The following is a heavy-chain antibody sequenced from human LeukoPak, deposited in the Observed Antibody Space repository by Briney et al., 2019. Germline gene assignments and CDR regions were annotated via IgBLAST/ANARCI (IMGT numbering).Heavy chain of an antibody. CDR3: ARARILNNWFDP. V-gene: IGHV4-59*01. CDR1: GDSISSYY. CDR2: IFNNGNT. Sequence: SETLSLTCTVSGDSISSYYWSWIRQPPGKGLEWIGYIFNNGNTIYNPSLKSRVTISVDTSKNQFSLKLSSVTAADTAVYYCARARILNNWFDPWGQGTLVTVSS. D-gene: IGHD2-15*01. J-gene: IGHJ5*02.